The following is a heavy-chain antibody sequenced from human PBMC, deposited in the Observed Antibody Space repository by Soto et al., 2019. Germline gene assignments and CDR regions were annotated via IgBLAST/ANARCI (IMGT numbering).Heavy chain of an antibody. D-gene: IGHD2-15*01. CDR3: ARQQLDCSGGSCYPLAFDI. J-gene: IGHJ3*02. Sequence: GESLKISCKGSGYSFTSYWIGWVRQMPGKGLDWMGIIYPGDSDTRYSPSFQGQVTISADKSISTAYLQWSSLKASDTAMYYCARQQLDCSGGSCYPLAFDIWGQGTMVTVSS. CDR1: GYSFTSYW. CDR2: IYPGDSDT. V-gene: IGHV5-51*01.